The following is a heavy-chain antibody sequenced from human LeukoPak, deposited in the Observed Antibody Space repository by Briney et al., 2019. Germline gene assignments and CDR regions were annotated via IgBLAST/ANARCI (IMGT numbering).Heavy chain of an antibody. CDR2: ISGSNGNT. CDR1: SYTFTRYG. J-gene: IGHJ6*03. D-gene: IGHD3-22*01. Sequence: ASVKVSCKASSYTFTRYGISWVRQAPGQGLEWMGWISGSNGNTNYAQKFLGRVTMTADTSTSTAYMELSRLRSDHTAVYYCARDNPSDDSSGYYLRPNYYYYYMDVWGKGTTVTVSS. CDR3: ARDNPSDDSSGYYLRPNYYYYYMDV. V-gene: IGHV1-18*01.